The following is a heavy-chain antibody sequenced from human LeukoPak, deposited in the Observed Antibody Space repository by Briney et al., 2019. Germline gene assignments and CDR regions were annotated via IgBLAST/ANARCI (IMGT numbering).Heavy chain of an antibody. Sequence: GGSLRLSCAASTFTFSSYAMHWVRQAPGKGLEWVTVISSDGSNKYYADSVKGRFTISRDNSKNTLDLQMNSLRAEDTAVYYCATPGDLYAFDIWGQGTMVTVSS. J-gene: IGHJ3*02. CDR3: ATPGDLYAFDI. CDR1: TFTFSSYA. CDR2: ISSDGSNK. V-gene: IGHV3-30*04. D-gene: IGHD7-27*01.